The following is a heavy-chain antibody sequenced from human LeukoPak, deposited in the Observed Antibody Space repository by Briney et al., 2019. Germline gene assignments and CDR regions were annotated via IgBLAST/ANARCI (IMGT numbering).Heavy chain of an antibody. CDR2: IYTGGTT. CDR1: GFTARGNY. D-gene: IGHD1-26*01. Sequence: GGSLRLSCAASGFTARGNYMNWVRPAPAKGLDWVSVIYTGGTTYYADSLKGRFTISRDNSKNTLYLQMNSLGAEDTAVYYCARELHLGQGTLVTVSS. V-gene: IGHV3-66*02. J-gene: IGHJ4*02. CDR3: ARELH.